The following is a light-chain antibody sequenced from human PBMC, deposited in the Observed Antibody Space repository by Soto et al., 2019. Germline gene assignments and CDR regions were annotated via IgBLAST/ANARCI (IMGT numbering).Light chain of an antibody. V-gene: IGLV2-14*02. CDR3: CSYTSSSPYV. CDR1: SSDVGSYNL. Sequence: QSALTQPASVSGSPGQSITISCTGTSSDVGSYNLVSWYQQHPGKAPKLMIYEGSKRPSGVSNRFSGSKSGNTASLTISGLQAEDEAHYYCCSYTSSSPYVFGTGTKVTVL. J-gene: IGLJ1*01. CDR2: EGS.